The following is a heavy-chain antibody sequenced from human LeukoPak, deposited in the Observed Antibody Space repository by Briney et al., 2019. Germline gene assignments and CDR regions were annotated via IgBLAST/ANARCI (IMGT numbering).Heavy chain of an antibody. D-gene: IGHD3-22*01. V-gene: IGHV4-39*07. Sequence: SETLSLTCTVSGGSISSSSYYWGWIRQPPGKGLEWIGSIYYSGSTYYNPSHKSRVTISVDTSKNQFSLKLSSVTAADTAVYYCARDSGYYEPKRRRNAGNFDYWGQGTLVTVSS. CDR1: GGSISSSSYY. CDR3: ARDSGYYEPKRRRNAGNFDY. CDR2: IYYSGST. J-gene: IGHJ4*02.